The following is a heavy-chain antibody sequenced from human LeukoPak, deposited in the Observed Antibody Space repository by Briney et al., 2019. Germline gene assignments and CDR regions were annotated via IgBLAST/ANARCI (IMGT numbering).Heavy chain of an antibody. CDR2: ITGRRAIP. J-gene: IGHJ6*03. V-gene: IGHV3-23*01. CDR1: RFTFSTPA. CDR3: AKAAGAYYCYYRDV. Sequence: GGSLSLSCTAPRFTFSTPAKRYVRPAPGHLLYILTAITGRRAIPSYADPVKGRFTISRDNSKNTLYLQMNSLRAEGTAVDYCAKAAGAYYCYYRDVWGKGTTVTVSS.